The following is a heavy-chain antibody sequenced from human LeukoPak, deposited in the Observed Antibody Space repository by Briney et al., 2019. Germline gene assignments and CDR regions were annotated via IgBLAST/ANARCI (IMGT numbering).Heavy chain of an antibody. V-gene: IGHV3-30-3*01. CDR2: ISYDGSNK. CDR1: GFTFSSYA. D-gene: IGHD3-22*01. CDR3: ARGDDSGYYDYFDY. J-gene: IGHJ4*02. Sequence: GGSLRLSCAASGFTFSSYAMHWVRQAPGKGLEWVAVISYDGSNKYYADSVKGRFTISRDNSKNTLYLQMNSLRAEDTAVYYCARGDDSGYYDYFDYWGQGALVTVSS.